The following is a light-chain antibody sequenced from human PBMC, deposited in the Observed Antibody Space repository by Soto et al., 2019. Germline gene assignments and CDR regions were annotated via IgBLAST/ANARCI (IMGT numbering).Light chain of an antibody. Sequence: IVLASSRGPPCVSPGEIATLSCRASQSVSSDLAWYQHKPGQAPRLLIYDASNRATGFPARFSGSGSGTDFTLTISRLEPEDFAVYYCQQRSSWTLNFAQGTRLEI. CDR3: QQRSSWTLN. CDR1: QSVSSD. CDR2: DAS. J-gene: IGKJ5*01. V-gene: IGKV3-11*01.